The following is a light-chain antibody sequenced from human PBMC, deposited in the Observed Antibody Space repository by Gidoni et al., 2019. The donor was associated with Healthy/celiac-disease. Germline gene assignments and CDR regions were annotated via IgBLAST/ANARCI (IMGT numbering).Light chain of an antibody. V-gene: IGKV1-5*01. CDR2: DAS. J-gene: IGKJ1*01. CDR1: QSISSW. CDR3: QQYNSYSPWT. Sequence: DIQMTQSPSTLSASVGDRVTITCRASQSISSWLAWYQQKPGKPPKLLIYDASSLESGVPSRFSSSGSGTEFTLTISSLQPDDFATYYCQQYNSYSPWTFGQGTNVEIK.